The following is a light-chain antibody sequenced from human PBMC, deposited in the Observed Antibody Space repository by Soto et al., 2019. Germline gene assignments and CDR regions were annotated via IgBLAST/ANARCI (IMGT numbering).Light chain of an antibody. CDR1: QSVSSN. Sequence: EIVMTQSPATLSVSPGERATLSCRASQSVSSNLAWYQQKPGQAPRLLIYGASTRATGIPARFSGSGSGTEFTLTISSLQSEDFAVYYCQQYNNWPPEPGDMYTFGQGTKLEIK. J-gene: IGKJ2*01. CDR3: QQYNNWPPEPGDMYT. CDR2: GAS. V-gene: IGKV3-15*01.